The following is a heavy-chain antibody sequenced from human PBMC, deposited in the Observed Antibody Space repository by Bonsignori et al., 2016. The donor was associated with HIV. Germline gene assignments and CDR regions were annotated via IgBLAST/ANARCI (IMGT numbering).Heavy chain of an antibody. V-gene: IGHV4-4*07. CDR1: GGSISSYY. CDR2: IYTSRST. CDR3: ARGLVSVYYYYMDV. D-gene: IGHD6-6*01. J-gene: IGHJ6*03. Sequence: SETLSLTCTVSGGSISSYYWSWIRQPAGKGLEWIGRIYTSRSTNYNPSLKSRVTMSVDTSKNQFSLKLSSVTAADTAVYYCARGLVSVYYYYMDVWGKGTTVTVSS.